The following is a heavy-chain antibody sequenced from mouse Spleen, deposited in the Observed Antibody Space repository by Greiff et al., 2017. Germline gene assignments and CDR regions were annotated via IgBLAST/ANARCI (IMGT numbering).Heavy chain of an antibody. J-gene: IGHJ4*01. D-gene: IGHD1-1*01. Sequence: VQLQQSGPGLVQPSQSLSITCTVSGFSLTSYGVHWVRQSPGKGLEWLGVIWRGGSTDYNAAFMSRLSITKDNSKSQVFFKMNSLQADDTAIYYCAKGAQLLRYAMDYWGQGTSVTVSS. CDR2: IWRGGST. V-gene: IGHV2-5*01. CDR3: AKGAQLLRYAMDY. CDR1: GFSLTSYG.